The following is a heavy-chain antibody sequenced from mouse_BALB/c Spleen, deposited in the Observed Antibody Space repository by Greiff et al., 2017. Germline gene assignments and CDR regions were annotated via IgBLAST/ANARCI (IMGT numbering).Heavy chain of an antibody. CDR2: IDPANGNT. D-gene: IGHD1-1*02. J-gene: IGHJ4*01. CDR3: ARSGYSYGFYAMDY. Sequence: EVQLQQSGAELVKPGASVKLSCTASGFNIKDTYMHWVKQRPEQGLEWIGRIDPANGNTKYDPKFQGKATITADTSSNTAYLQLSSLTSEDTAVYYCARSGYSYGFYAMDYWGQGTSVTVSS. V-gene: IGHV14-3*02. CDR1: GFNIKDTY.